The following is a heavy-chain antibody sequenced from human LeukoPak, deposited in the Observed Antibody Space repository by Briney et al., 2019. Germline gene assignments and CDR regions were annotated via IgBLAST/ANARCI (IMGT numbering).Heavy chain of an antibody. Sequence: KPLGCLRLSCAASGFTFSIDRMSCVRPAPRGGREWVSSISISNSYISYADSVKGRFTITRDNAKNSLYLQMNSLRAEDTAVYYCARDDPGIDYWGQGTLVTVSS. V-gene: IGHV3-21*01. CDR1: GFTFSIDR. D-gene: IGHD3-10*01. CDR2: ISISNSYI. CDR3: ARDDPGIDY. J-gene: IGHJ4*02.